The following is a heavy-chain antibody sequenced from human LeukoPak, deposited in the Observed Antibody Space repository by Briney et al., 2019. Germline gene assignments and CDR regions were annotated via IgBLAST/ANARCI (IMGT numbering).Heavy chain of an antibody. CDR1: GGSISSGDYY. CDR2: IYYSGST. D-gene: IGHD5-18*01. CDR3: ARAIDGYSYDRGYYMDV. J-gene: IGHJ6*03. Sequence: SQTLSLTCTVSGGSISSGDYYWSWIRQPPGKGLEWIGYIYYSGSTYYNPSLKRRVTISVDTSKNQFSLKLSSVTAADTAVYYCARAIDGYSYDRGYYMDVWGKGTTVTVSS. V-gene: IGHV4-30-4*08.